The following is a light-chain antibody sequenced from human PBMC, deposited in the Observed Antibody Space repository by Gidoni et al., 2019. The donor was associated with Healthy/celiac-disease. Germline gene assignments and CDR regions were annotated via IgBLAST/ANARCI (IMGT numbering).Light chain of an antibody. V-gene: IGKV1-39*01. J-gene: IGKJ3*01. CDR2: AAS. CDR3: LPSYSTPFA. CDR1: QSISSY. Sequence: DIQMTQSPSSHSAAVGDRGTITCRASQSISSYLHWYQQKPGKAPTLLIYAASSLQSGVPSRLIGSGSVSDFPLTIRRLPPDDFASYYCLPSYSTPFAFGPGTQVDIK.